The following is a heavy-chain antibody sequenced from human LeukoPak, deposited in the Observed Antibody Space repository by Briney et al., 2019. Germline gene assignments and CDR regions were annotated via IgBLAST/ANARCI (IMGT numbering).Heavy chain of an antibody. CDR2: ITATGRDT. V-gene: IGHV3-23*01. CDR3: AKGTLGSCSGAACYEFDN. J-gene: IGHJ4*02. CDR1: GFSFSTYA. Sequence: GGSLRLSCAASGFSFSTYAMNWVRQAPGKRLEWVSSITATGRDTYYALSVKGRITISRGNSKNTLYLQMNSLRADDTALYYCAKGTLGSCSGAACYEFDNWGQGTLVTVSS. D-gene: IGHD2-2*01.